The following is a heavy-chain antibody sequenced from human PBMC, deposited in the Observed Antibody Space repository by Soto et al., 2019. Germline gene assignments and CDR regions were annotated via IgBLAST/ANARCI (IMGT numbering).Heavy chain of an antibody. J-gene: IGHJ4*02. CDR3: LKDAPNGSIDD. CDR1: GFRVEQYV. Sequence: VQVVASGGGLVQPGRSLRLSCAVSGFRVEQYVMHWVRQAPGKGLECVSTVSPTGDTVAYADSVEGRFTVSRDNDKNSLYLQMNRLKGDATAYYYCLKDAPNGSIDDWGQGTLVTVSS. V-gene: IGHV3-9*01. D-gene: IGHD3-10*01. CDR2: VSPTGDTV.